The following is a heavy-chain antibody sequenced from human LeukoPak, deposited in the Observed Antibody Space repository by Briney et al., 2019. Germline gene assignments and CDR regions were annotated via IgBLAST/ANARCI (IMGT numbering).Heavy chain of an antibody. CDR2: ISGGSGST. CDR1: GFTFSSYA. CDR3: AKDAPYCSGGSCYGYYYYGMDV. V-gene: IGHV3-23*01. Sequence: GGSLRLSCAASGFTFSSYAMSWVRQAPGKGLAWVSTISGGSGSTYCADSVKGRFTISRDNSKNTLYLQMNSLRDEDTAVYYCAKDAPYCSGGSCYGYYYYGMDVWGQGTTVTVSS. D-gene: IGHD2-15*01. J-gene: IGHJ6*02.